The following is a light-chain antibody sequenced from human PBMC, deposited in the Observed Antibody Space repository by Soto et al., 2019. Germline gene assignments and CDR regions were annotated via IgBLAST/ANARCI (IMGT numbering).Light chain of an antibody. J-gene: IGLJ3*02. CDR1: SSNIVAGYD. CDR2: ATA. V-gene: IGLV1-40*01. Sequence: QSVLTQPPSVSVAPGQRVPISCTGSSSNIVAGYDVHWEQKLPGTAPKLLISATANRPAGFPERFSGSKSGTSASLASTGLQAEDEADESGQFYDSGLSGLVMFGGGTKPTVL. CDR3: QFYDSGLSGLVM.